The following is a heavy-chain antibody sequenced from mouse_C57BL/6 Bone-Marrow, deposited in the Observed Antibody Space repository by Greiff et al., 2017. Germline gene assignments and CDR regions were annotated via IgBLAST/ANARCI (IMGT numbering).Heavy chain of an antibody. V-gene: IGHV2-9-1*01. D-gene: IGHD2-1*01. CDR2: IWTGGGT. CDR1: GFSLTSYA. CDR3: AKLPLYYDV. J-gene: IGHJ1*03. Sequence: VQLVESGPGLVAPSQSLSITCTVSGFSLTSYAISWVRQPPGKGLEWLGVIWTGGGTNYNSALKSRLSISKDNSKSQVFLKLNSLQADDTATYYCAKLPLYYDVWGTGTTVTVSS.